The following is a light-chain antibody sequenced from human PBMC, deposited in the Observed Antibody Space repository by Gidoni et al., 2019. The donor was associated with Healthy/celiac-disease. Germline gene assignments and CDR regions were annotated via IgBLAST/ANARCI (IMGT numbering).Light chain of an antibody. CDR3: HQYYSTPRT. V-gene: IGKV4-1*01. CDR1: QSVLYSSNNKNY. Sequence: IVMTQSPDSLAVSLGERDTIHCKSSQSVLYSSNNKNYSAWYQQKQGQPPKLLIYWASTRESGVPDRFSGSGWGTDFILITSSLQAEDVAVYYCHQYYSTPRTFGQGTKVEIK. CDR2: WAS. J-gene: IGKJ1*01.